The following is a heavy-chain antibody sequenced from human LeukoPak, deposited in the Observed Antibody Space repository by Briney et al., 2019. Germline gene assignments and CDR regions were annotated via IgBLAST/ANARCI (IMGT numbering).Heavy chain of an antibody. CDR3: AREGPSSSFDY. D-gene: IGHD6-13*01. CDR1: GFTFSSYW. V-gene: IGHV3-74*01. Sequence: GGSLRLSCAASGFTFSSYWMHWVRQAPGKGLVWVSRINSDGSSTSYADSVKGRFTISRDNSKNTLYLQMNSLRAEDTAVYYCAREGPSSSFDYWGQGTLVTVSS. J-gene: IGHJ4*02. CDR2: INSDGSST.